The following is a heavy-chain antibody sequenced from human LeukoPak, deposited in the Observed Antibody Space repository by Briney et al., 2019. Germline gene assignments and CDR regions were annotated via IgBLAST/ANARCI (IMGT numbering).Heavy chain of an antibody. D-gene: IGHD4-17*01. V-gene: IGHV3-21*01. Sequence: GGSLRLSCAASGFTFSSYSMNWVRRAPGKGLEWVSSISSSSSYIYYADSVKGRFTISRDNAKNSLYLQMNSLRAEDTAVYYCARSTDYGDPGYYYYGMDVWGQGTTVTVSS. J-gene: IGHJ6*02. CDR1: GFTFSSYS. CDR2: ISSSSSYI. CDR3: ARSTDYGDPGYYYYGMDV.